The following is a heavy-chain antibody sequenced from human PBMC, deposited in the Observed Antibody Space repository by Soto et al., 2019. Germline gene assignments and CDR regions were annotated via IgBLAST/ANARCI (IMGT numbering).Heavy chain of an antibody. CDR3: ARIVVIPAAPDYYNYYGVDV. D-gene: IGHD2-2*01. CDR2: MYYSGST. Sequence: SQTLSLTCTVSGDSIISSNYYWAWIRQSPGKGLEWIGNMYYSGSTYYNLSLKSRVTMSVDTSKNQFSLKISSVTAADTSVYYCARIVVIPAAPDYYNYYGVDVWGQGTTVTVSS. J-gene: IGHJ6*02. V-gene: IGHV4-39*01. CDR1: GDSIISSNYY.